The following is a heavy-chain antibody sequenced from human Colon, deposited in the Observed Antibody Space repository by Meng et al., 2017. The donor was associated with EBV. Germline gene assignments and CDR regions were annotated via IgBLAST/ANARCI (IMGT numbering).Heavy chain of an antibody. CDR1: GGSISSGDYY. V-gene: IGHV4-30-4*01. J-gene: IGHJ4*02. CDR3: ARQATGYCSGGSCYSGSIFDY. CDR2: IYYSGST. D-gene: IGHD2-15*01. Sequence: QVSVPRLVKLSQTPPLPCTVSGGSISSGDYYWSWIRQPPGKGLEWIGYIYYSGSTHYNPSLKSRVTISVDTSKNQFSLKVSSVTAADTAVYYCARQATGYCSGGSCYSGSIFDYWGQGTLVTVSS.